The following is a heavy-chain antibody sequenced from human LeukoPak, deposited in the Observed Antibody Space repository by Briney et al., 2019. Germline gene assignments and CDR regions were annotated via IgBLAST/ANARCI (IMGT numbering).Heavy chain of an antibody. CDR3: ACTAYYYYYLDV. J-gene: IGHJ6*03. CDR2: VSGSGDNT. Sequence: GGSLRLSCAASGSTFSSHAMSWVRQAPGEGLEWVSAVSGSGDNTYYADSVKGRFTISRDNSKNTLYLHMSSLRAEDTAVYYCACTAYYYYYLDVWGKGTTVTVSS. V-gene: IGHV3-23*01. CDR1: GSTFSSHA. D-gene: IGHD5-18*01.